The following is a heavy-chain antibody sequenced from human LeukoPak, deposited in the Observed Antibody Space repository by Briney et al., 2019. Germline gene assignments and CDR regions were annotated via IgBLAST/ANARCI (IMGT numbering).Heavy chain of an antibody. CDR3: AKDSLGYFDWYAFDI. V-gene: IGHV3-21*04. J-gene: IGHJ3*02. CDR2: ISSSSSYI. CDR1: GFTFSSYS. Sequence: PGGSLRLSCAASGFTFSSYSMNWVRQAPGKGLEWVSSISSSSSYIYYADSVKGRFTISRDNAKNSLYLQMNSLRAEDTALYYCAKDSLGYFDWYAFDIWGQGTMVTVSS. D-gene: IGHD3-9*01.